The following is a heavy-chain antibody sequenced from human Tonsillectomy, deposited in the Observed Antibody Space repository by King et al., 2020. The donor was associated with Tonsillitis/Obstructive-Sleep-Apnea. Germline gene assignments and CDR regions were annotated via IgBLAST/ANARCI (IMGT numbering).Heavy chain of an antibody. CDR2: IYPDDSDT. CDR1: GYSFSEYW. CDR3: ARRRDVVVPAAIAGWFDP. V-gene: IGHV5-51*01. J-gene: IGHJ5*02. D-gene: IGHD2-2*02. Sequence: VQLVESGAEVKKPGESLKISCKGSGYSFSEYWIAWVRQMPGKGLEWMGIIYPDDSDTRYSPSFQGQVTMSVDKSISTAYLQWGRLKASDTAIYYCARRRDVVVPAAIAGWFDPWGQGTLVTVSS.